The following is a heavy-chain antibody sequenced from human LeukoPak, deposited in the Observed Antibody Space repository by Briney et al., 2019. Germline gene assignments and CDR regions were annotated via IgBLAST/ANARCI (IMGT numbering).Heavy chain of an antibody. D-gene: IGHD3-3*01. J-gene: IGHJ4*02. Sequence: GGSLRLSCAASGFTFSSYWMSWVRQAPGKGLEWVANIEQDGSEKYYVDSVKGRFTISRDNAKNSLYLQMNSLRAEDTAVYYCARDGWDFWSGYYNGGGYYFDYWGQGTLVTVSS. CDR3: ARDGWDFWSGYYNGGGYYFDY. CDR1: GFTFSSYW. CDR2: IEQDGSEK. V-gene: IGHV3-7*01.